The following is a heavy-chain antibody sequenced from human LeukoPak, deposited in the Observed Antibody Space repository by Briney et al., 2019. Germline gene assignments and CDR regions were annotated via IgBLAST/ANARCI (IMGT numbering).Heavy chain of an antibody. Sequence: GASVKVSCKASGYTFTSYYMHWVRQAPGQGLEWMGIINPSGGSTSYAQKLQDRVTMTTDTSTSTAYMELRSLRSDDTALYYCARGGYDTSTEAFDIWGQGTMVTVSS. CDR3: ARGGYDTSTEAFDI. D-gene: IGHD3-22*01. CDR2: INPSGGST. V-gene: IGHV1-46*01. J-gene: IGHJ3*02. CDR1: GYTFTSYY.